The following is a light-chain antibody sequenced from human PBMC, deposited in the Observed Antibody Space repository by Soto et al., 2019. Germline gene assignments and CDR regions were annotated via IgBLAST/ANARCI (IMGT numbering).Light chain of an antibody. CDR2: VAS. Sequence: DIQMTHSPSSLSASVGDRVTITCRASQSISRYLNWYQQKPGKAPNLLIYVASSLQSEVPSRFSGSGSGTDFTLTITSLQPEDFATYYCQQSYRTPTFGQGTRLEIK. CDR1: QSISRY. V-gene: IGKV1-39*01. J-gene: IGKJ5*01. CDR3: QQSYRTPT.